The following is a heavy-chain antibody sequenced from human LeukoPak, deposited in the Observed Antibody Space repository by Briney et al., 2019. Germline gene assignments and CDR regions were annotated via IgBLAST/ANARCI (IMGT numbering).Heavy chain of an antibody. Sequence: SVKVSCKVSGGTFSSYAISWVRQAPGQGLEWMGGIIPIFGTANYAQKFQGRVAITTDESTSTAYMELSSLRSEDTAVYYCATYGPTVARDAFDIWGQGTMVTVSS. CDR3: ATYGPTVARDAFDI. CDR1: GGTFSSYA. D-gene: IGHD4-23*01. V-gene: IGHV1-69*05. CDR2: IIPIFGTA. J-gene: IGHJ3*02.